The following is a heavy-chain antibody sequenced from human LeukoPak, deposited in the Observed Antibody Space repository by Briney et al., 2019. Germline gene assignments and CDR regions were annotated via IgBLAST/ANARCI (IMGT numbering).Heavy chain of an antibody. V-gene: IGHV4-34*01. J-gene: IGHJ4*02. CDR1: GGSFSDYY. Sequence: SETLSLTCAVYGGSFSDYYWSWIRQPPGKGLEWIGEINHSGTTNYNPSLKGRVTISVDTSKNQFSLKLRSVTAADTAVYYCARRILTMVRGVVSWVFDYWGQGTLVTVSS. CDR2: INHSGTT. D-gene: IGHD3-10*01. CDR3: ARRILTMVRGVVSWVFDY.